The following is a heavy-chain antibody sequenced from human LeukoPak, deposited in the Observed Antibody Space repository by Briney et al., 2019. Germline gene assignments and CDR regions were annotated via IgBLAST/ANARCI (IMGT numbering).Heavy chain of an antibody. V-gene: IGHV1-2*02. Sequence: GASVKVSCKASGYTFTAYYMHWVRQAPGQGLEWLGWINPNSGGTNYAQKFQGRVPMTRDTAISTAYMELRRLGSDATAVYYCARENFFGSGRYYIYWGQGTLVTVSS. CDR1: GYTFTAYY. J-gene: IGHJ4*02. D-gene: IGHD3-10*01. CDR2: INPNSGGT. CDR3: ARENFFGSGRYYIY.